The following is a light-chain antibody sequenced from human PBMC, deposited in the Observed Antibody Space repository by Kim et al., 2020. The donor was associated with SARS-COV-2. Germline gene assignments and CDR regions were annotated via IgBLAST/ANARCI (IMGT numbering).Light chain of an antibody. CDR1: AGPVASSHY. Sequence: GGAVTLTCALAAGPVASSHYPSWYQQPPGQAPRTLIYTTNTRASGVADRFSGSILGDKAALTISGAQAGEESDYYCVLYMGGGISVFGGGTQLTVL. J-gene: IGLJ3*02. V-gene: IGLV8-61*01. CDR3: VLYMGGGISV. CDR2: TTN.